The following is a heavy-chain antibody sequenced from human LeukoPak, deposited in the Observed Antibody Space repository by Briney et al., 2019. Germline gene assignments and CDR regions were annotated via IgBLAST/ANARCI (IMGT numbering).Heavy chain of an antibody. Sequence: PSETLSLTCTVSGGSISSYYWNWIRQPPGKGLEWIGYIYNSGSTNNNPSLKSRVTISVDTSKNQFSLKLSSVTAADTAVYYCARHYYGSGSYYNVYWFDPWGQGTLVTVSS. D-gene: IGHD3-10*01. CDR1: GGSISSYY. V-gene: IGHV4-59*08. CDR3: ARHYYGSGSYYNVYWFDP. J-gene: IGHJ5*02. CDR2: IYNSGST.